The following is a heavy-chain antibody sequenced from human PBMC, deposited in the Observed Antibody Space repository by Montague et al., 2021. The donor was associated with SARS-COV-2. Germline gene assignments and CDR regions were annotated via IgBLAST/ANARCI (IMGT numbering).Heavy chain of an antibody. D-gene: IGHD6-19*01. Sequence: SLRLSCAASGFTFNNYAMHWVRQAQGKGLEWVAIISYDGSNKYYADSVKGRFAISRDNSKNTLYLQMNSLRAEDTAVYYCVRASLIKARIAVAGTTVYWGQGTLVTISS. V-gene: IGHV3-30*09. CDR2: ISYDGSNK. J-gene: IGHJ4*02. CDR1: GFTFNNYA. CDR3: VRASLIKARIAVAGTTVY.